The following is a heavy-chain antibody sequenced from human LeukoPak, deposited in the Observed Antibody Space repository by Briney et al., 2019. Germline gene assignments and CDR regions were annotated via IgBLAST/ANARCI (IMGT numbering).Heavy chain of an antibody. CDR1: GYTFTSYG. CDR2: IGAYNGNT. D-gene: IGHD6-13*01. V-gene: IGHV1-18*01. J-gene: IGHJ4*02. CDR3: ARAGQDSSSWYVDY. Sequence: ASVKVSCKASGYTFTSYGISWVRQAPGQGLEWMGWIGAYNGNTNYAQKLQGRVTMTTDTSTSTAYMELRSLRSDDTAVYYCARAGQDSSSWYVDYWGQGTLVTVSS.